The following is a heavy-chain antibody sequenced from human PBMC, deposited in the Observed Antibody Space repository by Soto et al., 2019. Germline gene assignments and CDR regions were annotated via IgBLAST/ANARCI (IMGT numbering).Heavy chain of an antibody. CDR2: INPSGGST. J-gene: IGHJ3*02. Sequence: QVQLVQSGADVKKPGASVKVSCKASGYTFTSYYMHWVRQAPGQGLEWMGIINPSGGSTTYAQKFQGRVNMTRDTSTSTVYMELTSMRSDDTAVYYCARGGYTYEYDAFDIWGQGTMIIVSS. D-gene: IGHD3-16*01. V-gene: IGHV1-46*01. CDR1: GYTFTSYY. CDR3: ARGGYTYEYDAFDI.